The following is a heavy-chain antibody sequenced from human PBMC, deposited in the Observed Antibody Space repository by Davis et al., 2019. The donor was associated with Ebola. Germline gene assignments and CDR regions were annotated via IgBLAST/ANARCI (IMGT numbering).Heavy chain of an antibody. CDR3: AHSSGWY. V-gene: IGHV2-70*12. CDR1: GFSLSTSGVC. CDR2: IDWDDDK. Sequence: SGPTLVKPTQTLTLTCSFSGFSLSTSGVCVSWIRQPPGKVLEWLARIDWDDDKYYNSSLKTRLTISKDTSKNHVVLRMTNMDPVDTATYYCAHSSGWYWGQGTLVTVSS. D-gene: IGHD6-19*01. J-gene: IGHJ4*02.